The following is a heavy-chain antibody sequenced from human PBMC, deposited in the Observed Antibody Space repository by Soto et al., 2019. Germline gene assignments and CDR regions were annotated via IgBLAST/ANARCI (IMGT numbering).Heavy chain of an antibody. CDR3: AGRYGGAFDI. CDR2: IKYSGTT. Sequence: PSETLSLTCTVSGGSISSSSCHWGWIRQPPGKGLEWIASIKYSGTTFYNPSLKSRVTLSVDTSKNQFSLKLSSVTAADTAVYYCAGRYGGAFDIWGQGTMVTVSS. D-gene: IGHD3-10*01. V-gene: IGHV4-39*01. J-gene: IGHJ3*02. CDR1: GGSISSSSCH.